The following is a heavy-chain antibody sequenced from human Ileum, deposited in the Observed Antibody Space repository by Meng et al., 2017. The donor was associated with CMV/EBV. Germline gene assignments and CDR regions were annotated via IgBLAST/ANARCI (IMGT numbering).Heavy chain of an antibody. CDR2: ISQTGST. Sequence: QVQLRESGPGLVKPLGTLSLTCAVSGASINSDLWWSWVRQPPGKGLEWIGEISQTGSTKYNPSLRSRVTISMDKSKNQFSLNLSSVTAADTAFYYCAISPNQDPGPWGQGTLVTVSS. CDR1: GASINSDLW. D-gene: IGHD1-14*01. J-gene: IGHJ5*02. V-gene: IGHV4-4*02. CDR3: AISPNQDPGP.